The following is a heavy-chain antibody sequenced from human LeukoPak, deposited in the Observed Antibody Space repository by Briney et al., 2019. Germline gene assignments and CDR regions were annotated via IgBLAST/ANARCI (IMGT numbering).Heavy chain of an antibody. D-gene: IGHD6-19*01. CDR1: VFSLSTSGVG. J-gene: IGHJ4*02. Sequence: SGPTLVKPTQTLTLTCTFSVFSLSTSGVGVGWIRQPPGKALDWLAIIYWDDDKRYSPPLKSRLTITKDTSKNQVVLTMTNMDPVDTATYYCARLYSTGWYFDYWGQGTLVTVSS. CDR2: IYWDDDK. CDR3: ARLYSTGWYFDY. V-gene: IGHV2-5*02.